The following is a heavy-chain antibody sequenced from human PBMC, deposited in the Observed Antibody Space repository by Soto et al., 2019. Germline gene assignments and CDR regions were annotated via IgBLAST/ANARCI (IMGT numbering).Heavy chain of an antibody. CDR2: ISGSGGST. V-gene: IGHV3-23*01. J-gene: IGHJ4*02. Sequence: GGSLRLSCAASGFTFSSYAMSWVRQAPGKGLEWVSAISGSGGSTYYADSVKGRFTISRDNSKNTLYLQMNSLRAEDTAVYYCAKAPYLVVVAAATTYFDYWGQGTLVTVSS. CDR1: GFTFSSYA. CDR3: AKAPYLVVVAAATTYFDY. D-gene: IGHD2-15*01.